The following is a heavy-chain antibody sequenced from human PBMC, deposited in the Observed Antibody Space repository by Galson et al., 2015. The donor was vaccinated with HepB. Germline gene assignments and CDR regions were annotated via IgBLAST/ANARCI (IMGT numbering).Heavy chain of an antibody. V-gene: IGHV1-24*01. J-gene: IGHJ2*01. CDR3: ATALREWLLYRPRLWYFDL. D-gene: IGHD3-3*01. CDR2: FDPEAGET. Sequence: SVKVSCKVSGYTLTELSMHWVRQAPGKGLEWMGGFDPEAGETIYAQKFQGRVTMTEDTSTDTAYMELSSLRSEDTAVYYCATALREWLLYRPRLWYFDLWGRGTLVTVSS. CDR1: GYTLTELS.